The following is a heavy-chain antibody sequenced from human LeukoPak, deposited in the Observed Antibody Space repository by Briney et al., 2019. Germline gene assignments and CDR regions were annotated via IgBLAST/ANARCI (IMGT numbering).Heavy chain of an antibody. CDR1: GGSISSSSYY. J-gene: IGHJ4*02. D-gene: IGHD3-10*01. Sequence: SETLSLTCTVSGGSISSSSYYWGWIRQPPGKGLEWIGSIYYSGSTYYNPSLKSRVTISVDTSKNQFSLKLSSVTAADTAVYYCARAGMKGRGLTHFDYWGQGTLVTVSS. V-gene: IGHV4-39*07. CDR2: IYYSGST. CDR3: ARAGMKGRGLTHFDY.